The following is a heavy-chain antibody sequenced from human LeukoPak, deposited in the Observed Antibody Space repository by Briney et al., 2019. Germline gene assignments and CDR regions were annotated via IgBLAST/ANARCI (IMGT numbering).Heavy chain of an antibody. V-gene: IGHV3-15*01. CDR2: IKSKHDGATT. Sequence: GGSLRLSCSASGFPFANTWMTWVRQAPGKGLEWVGRIKSKHDGATTDYAAPVKGRFTISRDVSKNTLYLQMTSLNAEDSAVYFCATVIFVYSAFDIWGQGTVVTVSS. CDR3: ATVIFVYSAFDI. D-gene: IGHD3-16*02. J-gene: IGHJ3*02. CDR1: GFPFANTW.